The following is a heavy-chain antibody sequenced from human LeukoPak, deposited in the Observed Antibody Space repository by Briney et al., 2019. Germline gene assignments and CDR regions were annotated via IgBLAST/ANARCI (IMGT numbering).Heavy chain of an antibody. CDR1: GITFSEAW. D-gene: IGHD4-17*01. CDR3: ARDHYVDWEGGHDY. Sequence: PGGSLRLSCVGSGITFSEAWMTWVRQSPGKGLEWVGRIKIKAHGETIDYAAPVKGRFIISRDDSKNTVYLQMNSLRAEDTAVHYCARDHYVDWEGGHDYWGQGTLVTVSS. CDR2: IKIKAHGETI. V-gene: IGHV3-15*01. J-gene: IGHJ4*02.